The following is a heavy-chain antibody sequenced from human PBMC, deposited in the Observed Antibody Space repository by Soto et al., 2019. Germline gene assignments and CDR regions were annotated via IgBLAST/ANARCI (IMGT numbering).Heavy chain of an antibody. Sequence: GGSLRLSCAASGFTFSGSAMHWVRQASGKGLEWVGRIRSKANSYATAYAASVKGRFTISRDDSKNTAYLQMNSLKTEDTAVYYCTRRDADDSSGYYYVEHAFDIWGQGTMVTVSS. CDR2: IRSKANSYAT. V-gene: IGHV3-73*01. CDR1: GFTFSGSA. J-gene: IGHJ3*02. D-gene: IGHD3-22*01. CDR3: TRRDADDSSGYYYVEHAFDI.